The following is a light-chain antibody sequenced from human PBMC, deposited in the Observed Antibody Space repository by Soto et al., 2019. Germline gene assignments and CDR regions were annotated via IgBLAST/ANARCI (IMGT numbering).Light chain of an antibody. CDR1: QSVSSSY. J-gene: IGKJ1*01. Sequence: IVFTQSPGTLSLSPGERATLSCRASQSVSSSYLAWYQQKPGQAPRLLIYGASSRATGIPDRFSGSGSGTDFTLTISRXETEDFAVYYCQQYDSSPKTFGQGTKVDIK. CDR3: QQYDSSPKT. CDR2: GAS. V-gene: IGKV3-20*01.